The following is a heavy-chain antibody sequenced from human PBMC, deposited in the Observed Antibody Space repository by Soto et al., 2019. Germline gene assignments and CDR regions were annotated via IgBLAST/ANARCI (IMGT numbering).Heavy chain of an antibody. J-gene: IGHJ4*02. CDR3: ARAGGLGAVAVDY. V-gene: IGHV4-30-2*01. Sequence: QLQLQESGSGLVKPSQTLSLTCAVSGGSIGSGGYSWSWIRQPPGKGLEWIGYIYHSGSTYYNPSLKSRVTISVDRSKNQFSVKLSSVTAADTAVYYCARAGGLGAVAVDYWGQGTLVTVSS. D-gene: IGHD6-19*01. CDR2: IYHSGST. CDR1: GGSIGSGGYS.